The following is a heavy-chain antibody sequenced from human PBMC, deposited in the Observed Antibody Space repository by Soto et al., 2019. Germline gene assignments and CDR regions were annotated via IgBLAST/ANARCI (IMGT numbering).Heavy chain of an antibody. CDR3: APHYPDSSGYFDH. CDR1: GYIFTGNY. CDR2: INPNNGAT. Sequence: ASVKVSCKASGYIFTGNYMHWVRQAPGQGLEYMGWINPNNGATNYAQNFQGRVTTTWDTSISTAYMEVRRLRSDDTAVYYCAPHYPDSSGYFDHWGQGTLVTVSS. D-gene: IGHD3-22*01. V-gene: IGHV1-2*02. J-gene: IGHJ4*02.